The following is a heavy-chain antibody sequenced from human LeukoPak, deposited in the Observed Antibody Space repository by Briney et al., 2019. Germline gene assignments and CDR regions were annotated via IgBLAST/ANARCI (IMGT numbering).Heavy chain of an antibody. Sequence: PGGSLRLSCAASGFTFRKYDMHWVRQFPGRGLEWVSAIGIADDTHYPDSVKGRFTISRENAKNSLYLQMNSLRDGDTAVYYCVRGGIQVSGIDAFDIWGQGTMVTVSS. J-gene: IGHJ3*02. V-gene: IGHV3-13*01. CDR3: VRGGIQVSGIDAFDI. D-gene: IGHD5/OR15-5a*01. CDR1: GFTFRKYD. CDR2: IGIADDT.